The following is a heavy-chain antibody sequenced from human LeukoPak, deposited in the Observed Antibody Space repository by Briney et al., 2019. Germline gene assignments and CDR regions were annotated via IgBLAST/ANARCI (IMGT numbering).Heavy chain of an antibody. CDR2: ISGSGGTT. CDR1: GFTFSSFA. V-gene: IGHV3-23*01. D-gene: IGHD4-17*01. CDR3: AKDLPDYGAYIEGC. Sequence: SGGSLRLSCAASGFTFSSFAMSWVRQAPGKGLEWVSTISGSGGTTNYADSVKGRFTFSRDNSKKMVYLQMNSLRVEDTAVYYCAKDLPDYGAYIEGCWGQGTLVTVSS. J-gene: IGHJ4*02.